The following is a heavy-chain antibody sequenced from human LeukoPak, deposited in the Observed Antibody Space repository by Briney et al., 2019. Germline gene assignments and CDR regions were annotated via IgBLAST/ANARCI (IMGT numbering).Heavy chain of an antibody. CDR3: ARADSRGYSLDY. CDR2: IRYDGSNK. Sequence: GGSLRLSCAASAFIFSSYGMHWVRQAPGKGLEWVAFIRYDGSNKYYADSVKGRFTISRDNSKNTLYLQMNSLRAGDTAVYYCARADSRGYSLDYWGQGTLVTVSS. J-gene: IGHJ4*02. CDR1: AFIFSSYG. V-gene: IGHV3-30*02. D-gene: IGHD5-18*01.